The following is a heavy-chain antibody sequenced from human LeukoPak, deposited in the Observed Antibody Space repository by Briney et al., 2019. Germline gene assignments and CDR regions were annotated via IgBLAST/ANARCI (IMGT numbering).Heavy chain of an antibody. D-gene: IGHD5-18*01. J-gene: IGHJ4*02. CDR2: IIPIFGTA. Sequence: SVKVSCKASGGTFSSYAISWVRQAPGQGLEWMGGIIPIFGTADYAQKFQGRVTITADESTSTAYMELSSLRSEDTAVYYCAREGGGYSYGLHYFDYWGQGTLVTVSS. CDR3: AREGGGYSYGLHYFDY. V-gene: IGHV1-69*13. CDR1: GGTFSSYA.